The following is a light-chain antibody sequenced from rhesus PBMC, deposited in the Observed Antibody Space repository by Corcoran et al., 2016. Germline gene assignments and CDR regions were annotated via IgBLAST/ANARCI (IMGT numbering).Light chain of an antibody. Sequence: DIQMTQSPSSLSASVGDRVTITCRASQGISTYLNWYQQKPGKAPKRLIYAASSLESGVPSRFSGSGSGTDFTLTISSLQPEDFATYYCLQYNSNPLTFGGGTKVGIK. CDR2: AAS. CDR1: QGISTY. J-gene: IGKJ4*01. CDR3: LQYNSNPLT. V-gene: IGKV1-43*01.